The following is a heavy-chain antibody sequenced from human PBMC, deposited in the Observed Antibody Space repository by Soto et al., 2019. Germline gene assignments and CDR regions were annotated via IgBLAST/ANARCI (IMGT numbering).Heavy chain of an antibody. J-gene: IGHJ6*02. CDR3: AAASPRYYFDSSGQRDPYYYYGMDV. CDR1: GFTFTSSA. V-gene: IGHV1-58*01. D-gene: IGHD3-22*01. CDR2: IVVGSGNT. Sequence: PSGTVSCKASGFTFTSSAVHWMRQARGQRLEWIGWIVVGSGNTNYTQKFQERVTITRDMSTSTAYMELSSLRSEDTAVYYCAAASPRYYFDSSGQRDPYYYYGMDVWGQGTTVTVSS.